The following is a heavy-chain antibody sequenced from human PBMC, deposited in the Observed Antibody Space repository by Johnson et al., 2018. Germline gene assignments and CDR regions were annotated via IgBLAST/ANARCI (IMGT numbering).Heavy chain of an antibody. CDR2: IHPFDSDT. D-gene: IGHD3-3*01. V-gene: IGHV5-51*01. J-gene: IGHJ4*02. CDR3: AREATADYNFGMAYYTPDHFDY. CDR1: GYSFTSHW. Sequence: EVQLVESGAEVKKAGESLKISCKTSGYSFTSHWIGWVRQIPGKGLESMGIIHPFDSDTRYSPSLQGQVTLSVDKSTSTAYLQWNSLKASDTAIYYCAREATADYNFGMAYYTPDHFDYGDQGTLVSVSS.